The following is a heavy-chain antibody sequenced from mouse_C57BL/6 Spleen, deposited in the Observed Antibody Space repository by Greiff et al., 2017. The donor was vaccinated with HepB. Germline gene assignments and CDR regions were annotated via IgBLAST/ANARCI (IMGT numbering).Heavy chain of an antibody. J-gene: IGHJ2*01. CDR2: IYPGDGDT. D-gene: IGHD2-2*01. CDR3: AGGMVTTRVYLDY. V-gene: IGHV1-82*01. Sequence: VQLQQSGPELVKPGASVKISCKASGYAFSSSWMNWVKQRPGKGLEWIGRIYPGDGDTNYNGKFKGKATLTADKSSSTAYMQLSSLTSEDSAVYFCAGGMVTTRVYLDYWGQGTTLTVSS. CDR1: GYAFSSSW.